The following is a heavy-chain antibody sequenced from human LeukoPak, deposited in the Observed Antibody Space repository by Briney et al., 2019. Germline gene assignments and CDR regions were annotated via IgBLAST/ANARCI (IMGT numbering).Heavy chain of an antibody. V-gene: IGHV3-9*01. CDR3: AKDLAAAVTGGFDY. Sequence: PGRSLRLSCAASGFTFDDYAMHWVRQAPGKGLEWVSGISWNSGSIGYADSVKGRFTISRDNAKSSLYLQMNSLRAEDTALYYCAKDLAAAVTGGFDYWGQGTLVTVSS. CDR1: GFTFDDYA. CDR2: ISWNSGSI. J-gene: IGHJ4*02. D-gene: IGHD6-13*01.